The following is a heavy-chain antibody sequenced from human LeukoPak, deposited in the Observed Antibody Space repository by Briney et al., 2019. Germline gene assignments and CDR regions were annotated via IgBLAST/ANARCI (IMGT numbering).Heavy chain of an antibody. CDR2: IYYSGST. CDR1: SGSISSSSYY. CDR3: ARSSRTGGFDY. Sequence: SETLSLTCTVSSGSISSSSYYWGWTRQPPGKGLEWIGSIYYSGSTYYNPSLKSRVTISVDTSKNQFSLKLSSVTASDTAVYYCARSSRTGGFDYWGQGTLVTVSS. D-gene: IGHD7-27*01. J-gene: IGHJ4*02. V-gene: IGHV4-39*01.